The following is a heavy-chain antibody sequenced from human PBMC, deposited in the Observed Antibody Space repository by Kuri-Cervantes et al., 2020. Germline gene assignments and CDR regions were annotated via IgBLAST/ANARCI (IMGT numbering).Heavy chain of an antibody. CDR2: ISYDGSNK. CDR3: AKDLLIGYGDYTETYYYYGMDV. CDR1: GFTFSSYS. V-gene: IGHV3-30*18. D-gene: IGHD4-17*01. Sequence: GGSLRLSCAASGFTFSSYSMNWVRQAPGKGLEWVAVISYDGSNKYYADSVKGRFTISRDNSKNTLYLQMNSLRAEDTAVYYCAKDLLIGYGDYTETYYYYGMDVWGQGTTVTVSS. J-gene: IGHJ6*02.